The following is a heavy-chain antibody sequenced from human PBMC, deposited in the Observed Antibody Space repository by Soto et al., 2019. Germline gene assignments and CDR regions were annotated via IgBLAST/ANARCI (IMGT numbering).Heavy chain of an antibody. D-gene: IGHD2-2*01. CDR3: VKGDCISISCSSRAFNI. CDR2: ISGSGGST. Sequence: GGSLILSCAASGFTFSSYAMSWVRQAPGKGLEWVSAISGSGGSTYYADSVKGRFTISRDNSENTLYLQMNSLRAEDTAVYYCVKGDCISISCSSRAFNIWGQGTMVTVSS. J-gene: IGHJ3*02. CDR1: GFTFSSYA. V-gene: IGHV3-23*01.